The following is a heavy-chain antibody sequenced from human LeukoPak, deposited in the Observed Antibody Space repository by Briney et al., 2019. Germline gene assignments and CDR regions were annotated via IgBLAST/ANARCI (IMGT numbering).Heavy chain of an antibody. CDR2: IRYDGSNE. CDR1: GFTFSSYG. D-gene: IGHD3-22*01. CDR3: ARDLGQYYDTSDNWFDP. V-gene: IGHV3-30*02. Sequence: PGGSLRLSCAASGFTFSSYGMHWVRQAPGKGLEWVSFIRYDGSNEYYADSVRGRFTISRDNSKNTLYLQMNSLRAEDTAVYYCARDLGQYYDTSDNWFDPWGQGTLVTVSS. J-gene: IGHJ5*02.